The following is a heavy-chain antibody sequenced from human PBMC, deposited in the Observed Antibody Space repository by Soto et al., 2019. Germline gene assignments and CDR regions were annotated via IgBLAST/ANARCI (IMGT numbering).Heavy chain of an antibody. CDR1: GGSISSSSYY. Sequence: SETLSLTCTVSGGSISSSSYYWGWIRQPPGKGLEWIGSIYYSGSTYYNPSLKSRVTISVDTSKNQFSLKLSSVTAADTAVYYCASDYDDAFDIWGQGTMVTVSS. V-gene: IGHV4-39*01. CDR3: ASDYDDAFDI. J-gene: IGHJ3*02. D-gene: IGHD4-17*01. CDR2: IYYSGST.